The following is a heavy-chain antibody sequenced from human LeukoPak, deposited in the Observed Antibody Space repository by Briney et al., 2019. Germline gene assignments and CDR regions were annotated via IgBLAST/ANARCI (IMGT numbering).Heavy chain of an antibody. Sequence: GGSLRLSCAASGFTFSSYAMRWVRQAPGKGLEWVSAISGSGGSTYYADSVKGRFTISRDNSKNTLYLQMNSLRAEDTAVYYYAKEGNDNYYYYYYMDVWGKGTTVTVSS. CDR1: GFTFSSYA. J-gene: IGHJ6*03. CDR3: AKEGNDNYYYYYYMDV. V-gene: IGHV3-23*01. CDR2: ISGSGGST.